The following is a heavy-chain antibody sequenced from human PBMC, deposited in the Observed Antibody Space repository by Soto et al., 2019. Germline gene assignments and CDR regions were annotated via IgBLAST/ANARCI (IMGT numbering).Heavy chain of an antibody. V-gene: IGHV4-30-2*01. J-gene: IGHJ4*02. D-gene: IGHD7-27*01. Sequence: PSETLSLTCAVSGGSISSGGSSWSWIRQPPGKGLEWIGYIYHGGSTYYNASLKSRLSISLDRSKNQFSLKLTSVTAADTAVYYCAKNWNWGSLVHWGQGTLVTVSS. CDR2: IYHGGST. CDR3: AKNWNWGSLVH. CDR1: GGSISSGGSS.